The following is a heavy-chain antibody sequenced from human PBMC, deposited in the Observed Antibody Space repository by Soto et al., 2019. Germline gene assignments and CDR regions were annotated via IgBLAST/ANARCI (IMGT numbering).Heavy chain of an antibody. D-gene: IGHD3-22*01. V-gene: IGHV1-69*13. Sequence: SVKVSCKASGGTFSSYAISWVRQAPGQGLEWMGGIIPIFGTANYAQKFQGRVTITADESTSTAYMELSSLRSEGTAVYYCARDSSGYYYVPDYWGQGTLVTVSS. J-gene: IGHJ4*02. CDR2: IIPIFGTA. CDR3: ARDSSGYYYVPDY. CDR1: GGTFSSYA.